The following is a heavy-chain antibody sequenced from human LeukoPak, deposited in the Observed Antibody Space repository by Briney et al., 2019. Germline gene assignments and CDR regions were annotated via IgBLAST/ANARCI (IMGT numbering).Heavy chain of an antibody. J-gene: IGHJ3*02. CDR1: GGSFSGYY. D-gene: IGHD6-13*01. CDR2: INHSGST. Sequence: KSSETLSLTCAVYGGSFSGYYWSWIRQPPGKGLEWIGEINHSGSTNYNPSLKSRVTISVETSNNQFSLQLSSVTAADTAVYYCARGRFGYSGSWFTRLFDMWGQGTMVTVSS. CDR3: ARGRFGYSGSWFTRLFDM. V-gene: IGHV4-34*01.